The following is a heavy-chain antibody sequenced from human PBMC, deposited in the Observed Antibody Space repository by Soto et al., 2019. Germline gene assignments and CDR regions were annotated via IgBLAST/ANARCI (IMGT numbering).Heavy chain of an antibody. CDR2: IYYSGKT. V-gene: IGHV4-39*01. J-gene: IGHJ4*02. CDR1: GASITSPTYF. CDR3: AKNLPRTGRLHY. Sequence: SETLSLTCTLSGASITSPTYFWAWIRQPPGEGLEWVGSIYYSGKTPYNPSLKSRVNISVDRSKNQFSLQMTSVSAADTAVYYCAKNLPRTGRLHYWGQGTLVTVSS.